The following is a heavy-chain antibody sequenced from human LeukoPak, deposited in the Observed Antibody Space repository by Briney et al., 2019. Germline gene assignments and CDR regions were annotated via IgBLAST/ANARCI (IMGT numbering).Heavy chain of an antibody. CDR1: GFTFSSYG. V-gene: IGHV3-30*18. CDR2: ISYDGSNK. CDR3: AKPYSSGWYGLGYYFDY. J-gene: IGHJ4*02. Sequence: GGSLRLSCAASGFTFSSYGMHWVRQAPGKGLEWVAVISYDGSNKYYADSVKGRFTISRDNSKNTLYLQMNSLRAEDTAVYYCAKPYSSGWYGLGYYFDYWGQGTLVTVSS. D-gene: IGHD6-19*01.